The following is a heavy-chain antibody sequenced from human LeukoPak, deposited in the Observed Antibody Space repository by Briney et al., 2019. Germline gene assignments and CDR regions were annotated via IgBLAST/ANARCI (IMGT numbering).Heavy chain of an antibody. CDR2: NYWNDDK. CDR1: GFSLRTHGVS. D-gene: IGHD5-24*01. J-gene: IGHJ3*02. CDR3: VYRTIRDSLDI. V-gene: IGHV2-5*01. Sequence: VSGPTLVKRTQTLTLTCTFSGFSLRTHGVSVSWVRQPPGKALEWLAINYWNDDKRYSPSLKSRLTITKDSSKNQVVLTLINMDSVDTATYYCVYRTIRDSLDILGQGTMVTVSS.